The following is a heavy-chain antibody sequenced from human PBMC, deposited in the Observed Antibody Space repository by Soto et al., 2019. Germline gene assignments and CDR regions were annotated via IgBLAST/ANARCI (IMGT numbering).Heavy chain of an antibody. D-gene: IGHD3-16*01. CDR2: ISSRSYTI. V-gene: IGHV3-48*01. CDR1: GFSFSTYS. CDR3: ARGGSSLDNGMDV. J-gene: IGHJ6*02. Sequence: EVQLVESGGGLVQPGGSLRLSCAASGFSFSTYSMNWVRQAPGKGLEWVSYISSRSYTIYYVDSVKGRFTISRDNAKNSLSLQMNSLRAEDTSVYYCARGGSSLDNGMDVWGQGTTVTVSS.